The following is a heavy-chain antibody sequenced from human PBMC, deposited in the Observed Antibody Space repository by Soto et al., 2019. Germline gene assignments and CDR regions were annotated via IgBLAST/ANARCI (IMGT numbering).Heavy chain of an antibody. V-gene: IGHV5-51*01. CDR3: ARHSFYYGSGSYYIGDLDY. D-gene: IGHD3-10*01. CDR2: IYPGDSDT. CDR1: GHIFTNYW. Sequence: ESLTISCTGSGHIFTNYWIVWVRQMPGKGLEWMGIIYPGDSDTRYSPSFQGQVTISADKSISTAYLQWSSLKASDTAMYYCARHSFYYGSGSYYIGDLDYWGQGTLVTVSS. J-gene: IGHJ4*02.